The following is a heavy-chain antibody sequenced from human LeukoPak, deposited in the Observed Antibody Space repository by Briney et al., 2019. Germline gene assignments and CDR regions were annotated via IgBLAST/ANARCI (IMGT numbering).Heavy chain of an antibody. J-gene: IGHJ2*01. D-gene: IGHD1-26*01. CDR2: ISYSGIT. CDR1: GDSISTASHY. Sequence: PSETLSLTCTVSGDSISTASHYWGWIRQPPGKGLAWIGIISYSGITHYSPSLKSRVTMSVDTSKNQFSLKLSSVTAADTAVYYCARDPEGWYSQGFGFWYLALWGRGTLVTVSS. CDR3: ARDPEGWYSQGFGFWYLAL. V-gene: IGHV4-39*07.